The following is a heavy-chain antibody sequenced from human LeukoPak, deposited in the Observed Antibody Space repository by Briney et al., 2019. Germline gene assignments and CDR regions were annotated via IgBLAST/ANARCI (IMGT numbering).Heavy chain of an antibody. V-gene: IGHV4-59*08. J-gene: IGHJ4*02. CDR3: ARVGPGVWFDY. Sequence: SETLSLTCTVSGGSIFSYYWSWIRQPPGKGLEWMGYIYYSGSTNYNPSLKSRVTISVDTSKNQFSLKLSSVTAADTAVYYCARVGPGVWFDYWGQGTLVTVSS. CDR2: IYYSGST. CDR1: GGSIFSYY. D-gene: IGHD3-16*01.